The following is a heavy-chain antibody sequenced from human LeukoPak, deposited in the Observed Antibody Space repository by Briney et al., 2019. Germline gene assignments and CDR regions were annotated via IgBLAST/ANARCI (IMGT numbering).Heavy chain of an antibody. J-gene: IGHJ4*02. Sequence: PSETLSLTCTVSGGSISDGNYYWGWIRQPPGKGLEWIGTIHYSGTTHYNRSLKSRVTLSVDTSKNQFSLRLSSVTAADTAVYYCARRTSESYSDYWGQGTLVTVST. CDR2: IHYSGTT. CDR1: GGSISDGNYY. CDR3: ARRTSESYSDY. V-gene: IGHV4-39*01.